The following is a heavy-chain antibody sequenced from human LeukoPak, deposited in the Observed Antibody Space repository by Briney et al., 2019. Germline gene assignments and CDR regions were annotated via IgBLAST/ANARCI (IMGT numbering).Heavy chain of an antibody. D-gene: IGHD4-17*01. CDR2: NSAYNGNT. Sequence: GASVKVSCKASGYTFTSYGISWVRQAPGQGLEWMGWNSAYNGNTNYAQKLQGRVTMTTDTSTSTAYMELRSLRSDDTAVYYCASYGDYAGFYYGMDVWGQGTTVTVSS. V-gene: IGHV1-18*01. J-gene: IGHJ6*02. CDR1: GYTFTSYG. CDR3: ASYGDYAGFYYGMDV.